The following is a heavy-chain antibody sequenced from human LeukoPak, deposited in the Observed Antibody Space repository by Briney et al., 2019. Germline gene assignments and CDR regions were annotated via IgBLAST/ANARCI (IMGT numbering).Heavy chain of an antibody. V-gene: IGHV4-39*01. Sequence: PSEILSLTCTVSGGSISSSTYYWGWIRQPPGKGLEWIGSISYSGNIYYNPSLKSRVTISVDTSKNQFSLKLSSVTAADTAVYYCARQRRLELPDYWGQGTLVTVSS. D-gene: IGHD3-16*01. CDR2: ISYSGNI. CDR3: ARQRRLELPDY. CDR1: GGSISSSTYY. J-gene: IGHJ4*02.